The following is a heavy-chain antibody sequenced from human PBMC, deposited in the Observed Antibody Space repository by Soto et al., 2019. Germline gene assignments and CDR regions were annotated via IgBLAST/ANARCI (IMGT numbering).Heavy chain of an antibody. D-gene: IGHD1-26*01. V-gene: IGHV3-33*01. CDR2: LGFDGGGR. CDR3: SREPVGPDYAMDV. Sequence: PWWSLRLSCAASGFAFDTYGMHWVRQTPGKGLEWVAVLGFDGGGRYYAESVKGRFTISRDNSKKMLYLQMDSLRADDTALYYCSREPVGPDYAMDVWGQGTMVTVSS. J-gene: IGHJ6*02. CDR1: GFAFDTYG.